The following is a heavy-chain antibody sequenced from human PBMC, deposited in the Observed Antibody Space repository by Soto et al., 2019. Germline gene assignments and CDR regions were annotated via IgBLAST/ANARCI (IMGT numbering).Heavy chain of an antibody. CDR1: GGSISSGDNY. V-gene: IGHV4-31*03. CDR2: IYYTGIT. CDR3: AKENYVWGSYHIDY. D-gene: IGHD3-16*02. J-gene: IGHJ4*02. Sequence: TLSLTCTVSGGSISSGDNYWSWIRQHPGKGLEWIGYIYYTGITYYNPSLKSRATISVDTSKNQLSLQLSSVSAADTAVYYCAKENYVWGSYHIDYWGQGTLVTVSS.